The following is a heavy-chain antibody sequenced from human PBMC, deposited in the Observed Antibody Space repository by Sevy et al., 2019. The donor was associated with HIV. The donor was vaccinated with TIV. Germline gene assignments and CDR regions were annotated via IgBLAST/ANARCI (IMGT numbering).Heavy chain of an antibody. V-gene: IGHV3-7*03. CDR3: AGVSRGDSYGPVVGHYYYYYYMDV. Sequence: GGSLRLSCAASGFTFSSYWMSWVRQAPGKGLEWVANIKQDGSEKYYVDSVKGRFTISRDNTKNSLYLQMNSLRAEDTDLYYCAGVSRGDSYGPVVGHYYYYYYMDVWGKGTTVTVSS. CDR1: GFTFSSYW. D-gene: IGHD5-18*01. J-gene: IGHJ6*03. CDR2: IKQDGSEK.